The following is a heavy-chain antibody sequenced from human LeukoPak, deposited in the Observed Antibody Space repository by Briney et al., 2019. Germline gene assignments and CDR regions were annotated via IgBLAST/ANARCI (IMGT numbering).Heavy chain of an antibody. V-gene: IGHV3-23*01. D-gene: IGHD6-13*01. J-gene: IGHJ4*02. CDR3: AKGPKKQMVGSRGYYFDF. CDR1: GFTFSSYA. Sequence: GGSLRLSCAASGFTFSSYAMVWVRQAPGKGLEWVSGISDSGGSRHYADSVKGRFTISRDNSKNTLYLQVNSLRAEDAAVYFCAKGPKKQMVGSRGYYFDFWGQGTLVTVSS. CDR2: ISDSGGSR.